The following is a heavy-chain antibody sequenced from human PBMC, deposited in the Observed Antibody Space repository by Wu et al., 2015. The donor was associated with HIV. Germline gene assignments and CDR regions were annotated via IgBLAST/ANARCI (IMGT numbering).Heavy chain of an antibody. CDR3: ARIDSSSWYVSY. J-gene: IGHJ4*02. Sequence: QVQLVQSGAEVKKPGSSVKVSCKASGYSFTGYYTHWVRQAPGQGLEWMGWINPTTGDTKYAQKFEGRVIMTKDTSISTAYMELSNLRSEDTAVYYCARIDSSSWYVSYWGQGTLVTVSS. CDR2: INPTTGDT. CDR1: GYSFTGYY. V-gene: IGHV1-2*02. D-gene: IGHD6-13*01.